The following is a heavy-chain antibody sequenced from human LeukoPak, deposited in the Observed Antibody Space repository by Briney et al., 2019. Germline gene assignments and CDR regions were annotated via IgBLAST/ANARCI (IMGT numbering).Heavy chain of an antibody. CDR1: GFTFSSYA. D-gene: IGHD3-22*01. J-gene: IGHJ4*02. V-gene: IGHV3-23*01. CDR2: ISGSGGST. CDR3: AKDLRSMIVSPFDY. Sequence: PGGSLRLSCAASGFTFSSYAMGWVRQAPGEGLEWVSAISGSGGSTYYADSVKGRFTISRDNSKNTLYLQMNSLRAEDTAVYYCAKDLRSMIVSPFDYWGQGTLVTVSS.